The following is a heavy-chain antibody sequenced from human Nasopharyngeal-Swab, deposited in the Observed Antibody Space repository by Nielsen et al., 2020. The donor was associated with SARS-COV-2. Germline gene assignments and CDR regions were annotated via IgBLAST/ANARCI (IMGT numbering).Heavy chain of an antibody. CDR2: LYYSGST. V-gene: IGHV4-30-4*01. CDR3: ARAVVWVGAAPSAVWGYFDY. D-gene: IGHD2-15*01. Sequence: WIRQPPGKGLEWIGYLYYSGSTYYNPSLKSRVTISVDTSKNQFSLKLSSVTAADTAVHYCARAVVWVGAAPSAVWGYFDYWGQGTLVTVSS. J-gene: IGHJ4*02.